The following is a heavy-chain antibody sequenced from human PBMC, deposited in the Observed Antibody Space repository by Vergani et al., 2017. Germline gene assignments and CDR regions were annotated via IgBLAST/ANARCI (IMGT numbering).Heavy chain of an antibody. D-gene: IGHD2-15*01. Sequence: EVQLVESGGGLVKPGRSLRLSCTASGFTFGDYAMSWFRQAPGKGLEWVANIKQDGSEKYYVDSVKGRFTISRDNAKNSLYLQMNSLRAEDTAVYYCASLTYCSGGSCPDYYYGMDVWGQGTTVTVSS. CDR2: IKQDGSEK. CDR3: ASLTYCSGGSCPDYYYGMDV. CDR1: GFTFGDYA. J-gene: IGHJ6*02. V-gene: IGHV3-7*03.